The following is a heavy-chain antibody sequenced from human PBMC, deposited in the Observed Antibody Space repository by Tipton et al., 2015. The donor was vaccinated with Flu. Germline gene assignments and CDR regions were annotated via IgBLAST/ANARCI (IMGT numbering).Heavy chain of an antibody. CDR2: IYYSGST. CDR3: ARERTYYYGSGSYTNWFDP. CDR1: GGSISSYY. J-gene: IGHJ5*02. V-gene: IGHV4-59*01. D-gene: IGHD3-10*01. Sequence: LRLSCTVSGGSISSYYWSWIRQPPGKGLEWIGYIYYSGSTNYNPSLKSRVTISVDTSKNQFSLKLSSVTAAGTAVYYCARERTYYYGSGSYTNWFDPWGQGTLVTVSS.